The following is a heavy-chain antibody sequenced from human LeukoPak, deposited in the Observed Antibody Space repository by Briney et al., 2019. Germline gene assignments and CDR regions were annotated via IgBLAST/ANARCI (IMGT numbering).Heavy chain of an antibody. CDR3: ARARDYDSSGYSSYYYYGMDV. D-gene: IGHD3-22*01. V-gene: IGHV1-46*01. CDR1: GYTFTSYY. J-gene: IGHJ6*02. CDR2: INPSGGST. Sequence: ASVKVSCKASGYTFTSYYMHWVRQAPGQGLEWMGIINPSGGSTSYAQKFQGRVTITADESTSTAYMELSSLRSEDTAVYYCARARDYDSSGYSSYYYYGMDVWGQGTTVTVSS.